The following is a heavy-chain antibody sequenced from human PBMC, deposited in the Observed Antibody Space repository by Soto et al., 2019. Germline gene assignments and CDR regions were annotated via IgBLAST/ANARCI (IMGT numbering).Heavy chain of an antibody. Sequence: GESLKISCKGSGYSFTSYWIGWVRQMPGKGLEWMGIIYPGDSDTRYSPSFQGQVTISADKSISTAYLQWSSLKASDTAMYYCARHRTVTPGYYGMDVWGQGTTVTVSS. D-gene: IGHD4-4*01. CDR2: IYPGDSDT. CDR3: ARHRTVTPGYYGMDV. CDR1: GYSFTSYW. V-gene: IGHV5-51*01. J-gene: IGHJ6*02.